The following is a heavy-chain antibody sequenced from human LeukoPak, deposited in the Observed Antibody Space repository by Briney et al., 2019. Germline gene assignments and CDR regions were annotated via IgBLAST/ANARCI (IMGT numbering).Heavy chain of an antibody. Sequence: GRSLRLSCAASGFTFSSYGMHWVRQAPGKGLEWVAVIWYDGSNKYYADSVKGRFTISRDNSKNTLYLQMNSLRDEDTAVYYCARGYNYYDSSVYQLLVGYYFDYWGQGTLVTVSS. D-gene: IGHD3-22*01. V-gene: IGHV3-33*01. CDR2: IWYDGSNK. CDR3: ARGYNYYDSSVYQLLVGYYFDY. CDR1: GFTFSSYG. J-gene: IGHJ4*02.